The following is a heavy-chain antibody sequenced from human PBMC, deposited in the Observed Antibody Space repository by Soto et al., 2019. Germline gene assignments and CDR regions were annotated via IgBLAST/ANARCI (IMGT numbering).Heavy chain of an antibody. CDR3: ARETRIAAAGTTYYYYGMDV. D-gene: IGHD6-13*01. CDR2: IYHSGST. V-gene: IGHV4-4*02. J-gene: IGHJ6*02. CDR1: GGSISSSNW. Sequence: QVQLQESGPGLVKPSGTLSLTCAVSGGSISSSNWWSWVRQPPGKGLEWIGEIYHSGSTNYNPSPKSRVTISVDKSKNQFSLKLSSVTAADTAVYYCARETRIAAAGTTYYYYGMDVWGQGTTVTVSS.